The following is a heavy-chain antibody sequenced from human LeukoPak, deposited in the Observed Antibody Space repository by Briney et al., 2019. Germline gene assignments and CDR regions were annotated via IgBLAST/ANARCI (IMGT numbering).Heavy chain of an antibody. CDR3: ARDLRVVSHYPN. Sequence: SETLSLTCTVSGGSFSSSDYYWGWIRQPPGKGLEWIGSIYYSGTTYYNPSLKSRVTISVDTSKKQFSLKLRSVTAADTAVYYCARDLRVVSHYPNWGQGTLVTVSS. CDR2: IYYSGTT. V-gene: IGHV4-39*07. J-gene: IGHJ4*02. CDR1: GGSFSSSDYY. D-gene: IGHD1-26*01.